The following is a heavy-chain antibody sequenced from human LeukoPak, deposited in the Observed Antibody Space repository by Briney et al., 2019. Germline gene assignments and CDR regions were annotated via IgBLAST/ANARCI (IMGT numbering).Heavy chain of an antibody. CDR3: ARSEYTNSKGTFDI. CDR1: GYTFNSYY. D-gene: IGHD6-6*01. V-gene: IGHV1-46*02. J-gene: IGHJ3*02. Sequence: ASVKVSCKASGYTFNSYYIHWVRQAPGQGLEWMGMINPSGGSTDYAQKFQGRVTMTRDTSRSTVDMELSSLRSEDTAVYFCARSEYTNSKGTFDIWGQRTMVTVSS. CDR2: INPSGGST.